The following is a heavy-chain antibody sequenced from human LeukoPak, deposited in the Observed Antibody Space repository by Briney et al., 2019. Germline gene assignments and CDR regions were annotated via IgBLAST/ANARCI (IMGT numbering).Heavy chain of an antibody. Sequence: PGGSLRLSCAASGFTFSSNSMTWVRQTAGKGLEWVSGISGSGDSTFYAASVKGRFTISRDNSRNTLYLQMSSLRPEDTAVYYCTKWSGFGDDWGQGTLVTVSS. V-gene: IGHV3-23*01. CDR2: ISGSGDST. J-gene: IGHJ4*02. D-gene: IGHD3-10*01. CDR3: TKWSGFGDD. CDR1: GFTFSSNS.